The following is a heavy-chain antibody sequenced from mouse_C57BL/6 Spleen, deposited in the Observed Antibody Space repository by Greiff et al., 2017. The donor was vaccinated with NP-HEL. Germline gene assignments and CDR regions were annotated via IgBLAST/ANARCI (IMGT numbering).Heavy chain of an antibody. J-gene: IGHJ2*01. CDR3: ARIPSATGYFDY. V-gene: IGHV5-6*01. CDR2: ISIGGSYT. D-gene: IGHD1-1*01. Sequence: EVHLVESGGDLVKPGGSLKLSCAASGFTFSSYGMSWVRQTPDKRLEWVATISIGGSYTYSPDSVKGRFPISRDTAKNTLYLQMSSLKSEDTAMYYCARIPSATGYFDYWGKGTTRTVSS. CDR1: GFTFSSYG.